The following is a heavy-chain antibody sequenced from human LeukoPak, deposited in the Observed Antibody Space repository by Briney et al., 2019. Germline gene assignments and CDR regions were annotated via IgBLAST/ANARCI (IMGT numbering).Heavy chain of an antibody. D-gene: IGHD3-22*01. J-gene: IGHJ4*02. CDR3: AKGETYYYDSSGYNFDY. CDR2: ISGSGGST. Sequence: GGSLRLSCAASGFTFSSYAMSWVRQAPGKGLEWDSAISGSGGSTYYADSVKGRFTISRDNSKNTLYLQMNSLRAEDTAVYYCAKGETYYYDSSGYNFDYWGQGTLVTVSS. CDR1: GFTFSSYA. V-gene: IGHV3-23*01.